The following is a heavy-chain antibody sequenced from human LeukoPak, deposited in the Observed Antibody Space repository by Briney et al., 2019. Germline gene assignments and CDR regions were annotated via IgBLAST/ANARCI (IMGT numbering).Heavy chain of an antibody. V-gene: IGHV3-33*03. CDR1: GFTFSSYG. J-gene: IGHJ4*02. D-gene: IGHD2-8*02. CDR2: IWYDGSNK. Sequence: PGRSLRLSCAASGFTFSSYGMHWVRQAPGKGLEWVAVIWYDGSNKYYADSVKGRFTISRDNSKNTLYLQMNSLRAEDTAVYYCAKSSHIGRPGGFDFWGQGTLVTVSS. CDR3: AKSSHIGRPGGFDF.